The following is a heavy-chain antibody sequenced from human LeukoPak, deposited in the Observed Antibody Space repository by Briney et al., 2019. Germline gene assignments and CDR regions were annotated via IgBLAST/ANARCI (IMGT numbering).Heavy chain of an antibody. CDR3: ARDRITMVRGVISPYYYYGMDV. V-gene: IGHV3-7*01. CDR2: IKQDGSEK. CDR1: GFTFSSYW. Sequence: LPGGSLRLSCAASGFTFSSYWMSWVRQAPGKGLEWVANIKQDGSEKYYVDSVKGRFTISRDNAKNSLYLQMNSLRAEDTAVYYCARDRITMVRGVISPYYYYGMDVWGQGTTVTVSS. J-gene: IGHJ6*02. D-gene: IGHD3-10*01.